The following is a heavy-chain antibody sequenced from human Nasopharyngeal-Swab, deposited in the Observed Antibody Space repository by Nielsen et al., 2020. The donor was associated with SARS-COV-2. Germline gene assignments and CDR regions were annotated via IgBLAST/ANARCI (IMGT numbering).Heavy chain of an antibody. J-gene: IGHJ4*02. D-gene: IGHD3-10*01. V-gene: IGHV4-34*01. CDR3: ARIIRSYYYFDY. CDR2: ITHIGST. Sequence: SETLSLTCAVYGGSLSGYHWSWIRQPPGKGLEYIGEITHIGSTDYNPSLKSRATISGDMSKNQFSLKLSSVTAADTAVYYCARIIRSYYYFDYWGQGTLVTVSS. CDR1: GGSLSGYH.